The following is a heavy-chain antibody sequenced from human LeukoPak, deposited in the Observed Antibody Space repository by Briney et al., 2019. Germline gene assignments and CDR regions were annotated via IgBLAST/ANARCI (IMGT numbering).Heavy chain of an antibody. Sequence: SETLSLTCTVSGGSISTYYWSWIRQPPGKGLEWIGYIYYSGGTNYNPSLKSRVTISVDTSKNQFSLKLSSVTAADTAVYYCARGSLTMVRGVTSPYYFDYWGQGTLVTVSS. V-gene: IGHV4-59*01. CDR1: GGSISTYY. CDR2: IYYSGGT. CDR3: ARGSLTMVRGVTSPYYFDY. J-gene: IGHJ4*02. D-gene: IGHD3-10*01.